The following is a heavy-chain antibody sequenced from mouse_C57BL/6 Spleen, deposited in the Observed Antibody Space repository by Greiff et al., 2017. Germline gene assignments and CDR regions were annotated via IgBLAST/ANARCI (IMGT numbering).Heavy chain of an antibody. CDR2: ISDGGSYT. J-gene: IGHJ2*01. Sequence: EVMLVESGGGLVKPGGSLKLSCAASGFTFSSYAMSWVRQTPEKRLEWVATISDGGSYTYYPDNVKGRFTISRYNAKNNLYLQMGHLKSEDTAMYYCARDGDAFDYWGQGTTLTVSS. V-gene: IGHV5-4*01. CDR1: GFTFSSYA. D-gene: IGHD3-3*01. CDR3: ARDGDAFDY.